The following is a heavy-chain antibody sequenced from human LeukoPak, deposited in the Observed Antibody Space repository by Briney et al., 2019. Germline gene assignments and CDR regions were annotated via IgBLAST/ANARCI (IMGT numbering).Heavy chain of an antibody. CDR3: ARGGYYGSGSPKPFDY. J-gene: IGHJ4*02. CDR1: GGTFSSYA. V-gene: IGHV1-69*05. Sequence: ASVKVSCKASGGTFSSYAISWVRQAPGQGLEWMGGIIPIFGTANYAQKFQGRVTITTDESTSTAYMELSSLRSEDTAVYYCARGGYYGSGSPKPFDYWGQGTLVTVSS. CDR2: IIPIFGTA. D-gene: IGHD3-10*01.